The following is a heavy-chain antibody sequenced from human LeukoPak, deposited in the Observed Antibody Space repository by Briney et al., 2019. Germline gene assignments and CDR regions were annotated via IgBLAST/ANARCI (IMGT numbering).Heavy chain of an antibody. D-gene: IGHD6-19*01. J-gene: IGHJ4*02. Sequence: GGSLRLSCAASGFTFSSYSMNWVRQAPGKGLEWVSYISSSSSTIYYADSVKGRFTISRDNAKNSLYLQMHSLRAEDTAVYYCAKDGAAQWLVPEYYFDYWGQGTLVTVSS. CDR2: ISSSSSTI. V-gene: IGHV3-48*01. CDR1: GFTFSSYS. CDR3: AKDGAAQWLVPEYYFDY.